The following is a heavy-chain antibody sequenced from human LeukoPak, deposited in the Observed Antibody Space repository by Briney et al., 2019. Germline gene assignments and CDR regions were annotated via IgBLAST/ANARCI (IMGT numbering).Heavy chain of an antibody. V-gene: IGHV5-51*01. D-gene: IGHD2-21*02. J-gene: IGHJ1*01. CDR1: GYTFTTYW. Sequence: GESLKISCQGSGYTFTTYWIGWVRQMPGRGLEWMGIIYPGDSDTRYSPSFQGQVTISADKSINTAYLRWSSLKASDTAIYYCAGSPCGGDCYSGHFQHWGQGTLVTVSS. CDR3: AGSPCGGDCYSGHFQH. CDR2: IYPGDSDT.